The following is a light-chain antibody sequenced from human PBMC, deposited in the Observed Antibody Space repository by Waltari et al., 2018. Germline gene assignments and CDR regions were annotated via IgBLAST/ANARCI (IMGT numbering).Light chain of an antibody. CDR1: SNDIGGSQY. Sequence: QSALTQPASVSGSPGQSITIFCTGTSNDIGGSQYFSWSQQHPGKATKHMIYVVSNRPTGFANRFSGSRSGNTAALTISGLQAEDEADYYCSSYTSSKTVVFGGGTKLTVL. CDR3: SSYTSSKTVV. CDR2: VVS. V-gene: IGLV2-14*01. J-gene: IGLJ2*01.